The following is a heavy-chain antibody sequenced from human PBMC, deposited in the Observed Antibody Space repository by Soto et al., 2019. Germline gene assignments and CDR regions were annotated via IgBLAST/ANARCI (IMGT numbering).Heavy chain of an antibody. CDR2: MNPKSGNT. V-gene: IGHV1-8*01. CDR3: ASALSGWSYCFDG. CDR1: GYAFTSYD. Sequence: QVQLVQSGAEVKKPGASVKVSCKASGYAFTSYDANWVRQATGQGLEWMGWMNPKSGNTGFAQKFQGRVTLTMDSSISTGYMELSSLTSEDTAVYDCASALSGWSYCFDGWGQGTLVTVSS. D-gene: IGHD6-19*01. J-gene: IGHJ4*02.